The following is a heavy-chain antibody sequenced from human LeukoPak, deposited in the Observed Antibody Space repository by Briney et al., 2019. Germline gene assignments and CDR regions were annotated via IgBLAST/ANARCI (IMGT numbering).Heavy chain of an antibody. Sequence: GGSLRLSCAASGFTFSSYSMNWVRQAPGKGLEWVSYISSSSSTIYYADSVKGRFTISRDNAKNSLYLQMNSLRAEDTAVYYCARALEYSRLYGMDVWGQGTTVTVSS. V-gene: IGHV3-48*04. CDR2: ISSSSSTI. CDR3: ARALEYSRLYGMDV. J-gene: IGHJ6*02. CDR1: GFTFSSYS. D-gene: IGHD6-6*01.